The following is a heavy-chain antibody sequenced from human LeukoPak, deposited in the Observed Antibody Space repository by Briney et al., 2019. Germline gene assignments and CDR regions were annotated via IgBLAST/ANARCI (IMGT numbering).Heavy chain of an antibody. Sequence: ASVKVSCKASGYTFTSYGISWARQAPGQGLEWMGWISAYNGNTNYAQKLQGRVTMTTDTSTSTAYMELRSLRSDDTAVYYCARHCSSTSCYGSNDYWGQGTLVTVSS. CDR1: GYTFTSYG. CDR2: ISAYNGNT. J-gene: IGHJ4*02. V-gene: IGHV1-18*01. D-gene: IGHD2-2*01. CDR3: ARHCSSTSCYGSNDY.